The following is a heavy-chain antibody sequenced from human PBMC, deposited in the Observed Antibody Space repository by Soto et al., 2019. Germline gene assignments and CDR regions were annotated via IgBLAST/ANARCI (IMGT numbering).Heavy chain of an antibody. Sequence: GGSLRLSCAAFGLTVSGKKYVAWVRQAPGKGLEWVSALYDVDGSFYADSVKGRFTTSSDSSKTTVYLQMNGLRPDDTAVYYSESWHEREHAYDVWGQGTTVTVSS. V-gene: IGHV3-53*01. D-gene: IGHD1-1*01. CDR2: LYDVDGS. J-gene: IGHJ3*01. CDR3: ESWHEREHAYDV. CDR1: GLTVSGKKY.